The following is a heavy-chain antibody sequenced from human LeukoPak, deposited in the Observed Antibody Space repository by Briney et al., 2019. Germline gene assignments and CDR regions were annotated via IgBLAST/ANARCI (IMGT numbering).Heavy chain of an antibody. CDR3: TRRLGGSSEGYDY. J-gene: IGHJ4*02. CDR1: GHTFTGYY. Sequence: GASVKVSCKASGHTFTGYYIHWVPQAPGQGLEWMPSINPNNGGTKYTQKFLGRVTMTGDTSINTAYMEVTSLRSDDTAVYYCTRRLGGSSEGYDYWGQGTLVTVSS. D-gene: IGHD1-26*01. V-gene: IGHV1-2*02. CDR2: INPNNGGT.